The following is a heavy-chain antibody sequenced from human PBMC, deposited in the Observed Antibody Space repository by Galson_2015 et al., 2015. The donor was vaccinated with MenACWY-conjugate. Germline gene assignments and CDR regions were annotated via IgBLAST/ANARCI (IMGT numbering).Heavy chain of an antibody. V-gene: IGHV3-74*01. D-gene: IGHD3-9*01. Sequence: SLRLSCAASGFTFKNFWMHWVRQAPGKGLVWVSLINNDGSDTAYADSVKGRFTISRDNAKNTLYLQMNSLRAEDTAFYYCVRDVNYELLTGSREKWFDPWGQGTLVTVSS. J-gene: IGHJ5*02. CDR2: INNDGSDT. CDR1: GFTFKNFW. CDR3: VRDVNYELLTGSREKWFDP.